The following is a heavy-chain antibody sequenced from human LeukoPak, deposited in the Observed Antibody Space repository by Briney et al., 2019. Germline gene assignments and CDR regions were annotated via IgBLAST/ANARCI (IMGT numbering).Heavy chain of an antibody. CDR2: INHSGST. D-gene: IGHD5-18*01. Sequence: SETLSLTCAVYGGSFSGYYWSWIRQPPGKGLEWIGEINHSGSTNYNPSLKSRVTISVDTSKNQFSLKLSSVTAADTAVYYCARGGYAVDCWGQGTLVTVSS. J-gene: IGHJ4*02. CDR1: GGSFSGYY. CDR3: ARGGYAVDC. V-gene: IGHV4-34*01.